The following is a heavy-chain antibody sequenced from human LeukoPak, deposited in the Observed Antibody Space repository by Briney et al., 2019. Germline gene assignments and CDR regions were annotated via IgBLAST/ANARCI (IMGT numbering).Heavy chain of an antibody. D-gene: IGHD3-10*01. J-gene: IGHJ5*02. CDR3: ASRGGYYYGPGQYNWFDP. CDR2: INHSGST. CDR1: GGSFSGYY. Sequence: PSETLSLTCAVYGGSFSGYYWSWLRQPPGQGLEWIGEINHSGSTNHNPSLTSRDTISVDTSKTQFSLKLSSVTAAHTAVYYCASRGGYYYGPGQYNWFDPWGQGTLVTVSS. V-gene: IGHV4-34*01.